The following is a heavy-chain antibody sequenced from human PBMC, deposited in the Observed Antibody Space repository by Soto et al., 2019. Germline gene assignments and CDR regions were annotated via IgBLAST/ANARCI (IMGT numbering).Heavy chain of an antibody. CDR1: GGSIIINGNYY. D-gene: IGHD6-13*01. CDR3: AREVIRAADSDAFDI. CDR2: VDYKGTA. J-gene: IGHJ3*02. Sequence: SETLSLTCSVSGGSIIINGNYYWSWIRQSPGKGLEWMGYVDYKGTAFYDPSLERRVTISVDTSKNQFSLKLSSVTAADTAVYYCAREVIRAADSDAFDIWGQGTMVTVSS. V-gene: IGHV4-30-4*01.